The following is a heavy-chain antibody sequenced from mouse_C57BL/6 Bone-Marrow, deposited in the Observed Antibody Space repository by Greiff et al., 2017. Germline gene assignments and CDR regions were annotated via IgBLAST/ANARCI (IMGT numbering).Heavy chain of an antibody. J-gene: IGHJ2*01. Sequence: QVQLQQPGAELVRPGSSVKLSCKASGYTFTSYWMHWVKQRPIQGLEWIGNIDPSDSETHYNQKFKDKATLTVDKSSSTAYMQLSSLTSKDSAVYYCARSGGYDGDYWGQGTTRTVSS. CDR2: IDPSDSET. D-gene: IGHD2-2*01. CDR1: GYTFTSYW. CDR3: ARSGGYDGDY. V-gene: IGHV1-52*01.